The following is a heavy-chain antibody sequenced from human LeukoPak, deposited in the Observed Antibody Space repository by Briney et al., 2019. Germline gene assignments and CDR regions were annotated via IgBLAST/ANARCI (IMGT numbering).Heavy chain of an antibody. CDR2: ISAYNGNT. Sequence: GASVKVSCKASGYTFNSYDISWVRQAPGQGLEWMGWISAYNGNTNYAQRLQGRVTMTTDTSTSTAYMELRSLRSDDTAVYCCAREGWYSRWFDPWGQGTLVTVSS. V-gene: IGHV1-18*01. CDR3: AREGWYSRWFDP. CDR1: GYTFNSYD. J-gene: IGHJ5*02. D-gene: IGHD2-15*01.